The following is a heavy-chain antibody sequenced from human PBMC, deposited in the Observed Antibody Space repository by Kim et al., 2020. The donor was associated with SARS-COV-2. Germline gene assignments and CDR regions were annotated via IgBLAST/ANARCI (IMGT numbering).Heavy chain of an antibody. D-gene: IGHD5-12*01. J-gene: IGHJ4*02. CDR3: ARVQEMATITSNFDY. Sequence: GFTGRFVFSLDTSVSTAYLQISSLKAEDTAVYYCARVQEMATITSNFDYWGQGTLVTVSS. V-gene: IGHV7-4-1*02.